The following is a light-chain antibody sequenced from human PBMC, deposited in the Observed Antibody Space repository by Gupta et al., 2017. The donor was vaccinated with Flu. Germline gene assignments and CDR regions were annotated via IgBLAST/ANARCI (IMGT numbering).Light chain of an antibody. Sequence: SSNIGSNYVSWYQQLPGTATKLLIYRNNQRPSGVPDRFSGSKSGTSASLAISGLRSEDEADYYCAAWDDSLSGHWVFGGGTKLTVL. CDR3: AAWDDSLSGHWV. J-gene: IGLJ3*02. V-gene: IGLV1-47*01. CDR2: RNN. CDR1: SSNIGSNY.